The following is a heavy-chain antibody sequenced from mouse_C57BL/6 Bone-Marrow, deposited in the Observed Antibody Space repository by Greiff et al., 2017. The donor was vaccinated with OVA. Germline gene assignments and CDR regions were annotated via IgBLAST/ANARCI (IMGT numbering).Heavy chain of an antibody. CDR2: ISDGGSYT. CDR1: GFTFSSYA. V-gene: IGHV5-4*01. J-gene: IGHJ4*01. D-gene: IGHD2-2*01. Sequence: EVQVVESGGGLVKPGGSLKLSCAASGFTFSSYAMSWVRQTPEKRLEWVATISDGGSYTYYPDNVKGRFTISRDNAKNNLYLQMSHLKSEDTAMYYCARDGYVLYAMDYWGQGTSVTVSS. CDR3: ARDGYVLYAMDY.